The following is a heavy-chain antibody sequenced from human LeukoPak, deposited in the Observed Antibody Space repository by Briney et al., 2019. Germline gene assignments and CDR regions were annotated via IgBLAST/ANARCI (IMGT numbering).Heavy chain of an antibody. CDR2: IFYTGNT. Sequence: IPSETLSLTCIVSGVYFSSSGCYWGWIRQPPGKGLEWIGSIFYTGNTYYNPSLKSRVTIYADTSKNQSSLALKFVTAAGTAVYYCARVGASLVWDSGSLPDYWGQGTLVTVSS. CDR1: GVYFSSSGCY. J-gene: IGHJ4*02. CDR3: ARVGASLVWDSGSLPDY. D-gene: IGHD3-10*01. V-gene: IGHV4-39*01.